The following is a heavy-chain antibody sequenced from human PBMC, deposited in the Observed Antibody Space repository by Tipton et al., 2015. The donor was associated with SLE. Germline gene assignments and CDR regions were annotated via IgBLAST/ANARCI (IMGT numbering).Heavy chain of an antibody. CDR3: AKADGICGVVISAFDI. D-gene: IGHD3-3*01. J-gene: IGHJ3*02. V-gene: IGHV3-30*02. CDR1: GFTFSSYG. CDR2: IRYDGSNK. Sequence: SLRLSCAASGFTFSSYGMHWVRQAPGKGLEWVAFIRYDGSNKYYADSVKGRFTISRDNSKNTLYLQMNSLRAEDTAVYYCAKADGICGVVISAFDIWGQGTMVTVSS.